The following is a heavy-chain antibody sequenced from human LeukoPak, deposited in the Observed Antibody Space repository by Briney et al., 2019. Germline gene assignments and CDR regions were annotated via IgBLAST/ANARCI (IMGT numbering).Heavy chain of an antibody. J-gene: IGHJ4*02. D-gene: IGHD5-24*01. CDR1: GFTFSSYG. CDR2: ISYDGSNK. V-gene: IGHV3-30*03. Sequence: GGSVRLSCAASGFTFSSYGMHWVRQAPGKGLEWVAVISYDGSNKYYADSVKGRFTISRDNSKNTLYLQMNSLRAEDTAVYYCARSLRDGYNLYYWGQGTLVTVSS. CDR3: ARSLRDGYNLYY.